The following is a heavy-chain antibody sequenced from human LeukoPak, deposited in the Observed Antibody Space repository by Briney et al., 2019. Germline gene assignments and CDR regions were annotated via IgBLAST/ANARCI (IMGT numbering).Heavy chain of an antibody. CDR3: ARDSYKPGIAAAGLGY. J-gene: IGHJ4*02. V-gene: IGHV4-39*07. CDR2: IYYSGST. Sequence: PSETLSLTCTVSGGSISSSSYYWGWIRQPPGKGLEWIGSIYYSGSTYYNPSLKSRVTISVDTSKNQFSLKLSSVTAADTAVYYCARDSYKPGIAAAGLGYWGQGTLVTVSS. CDR1: GGSISSSSYY. D-gene: IGHD6-13*01.